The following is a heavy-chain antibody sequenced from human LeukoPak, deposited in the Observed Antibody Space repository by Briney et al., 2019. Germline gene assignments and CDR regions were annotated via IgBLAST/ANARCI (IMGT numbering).Heavy chain of an antibody. V-gene: IGHV3-7*03. Sequence: GGSLRLSCAASGFTFSSYVMNWVRQAPGKGLGWVASINHNGNVNYYVDSVKGRFTISRDNAKNSLYLQMSNLRAEDTAVYFCARGGGLDIWGQGATVTVSS. CDR2: INHNGNVN. CDR3: ARGGGLDI. CDR1: GFTFSSYV. D-gene: IGHD3-16*01. J-gene: IGHJ6*02.